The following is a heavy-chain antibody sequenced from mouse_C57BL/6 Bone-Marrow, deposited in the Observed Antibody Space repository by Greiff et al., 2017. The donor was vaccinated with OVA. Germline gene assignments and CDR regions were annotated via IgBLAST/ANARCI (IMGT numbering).Heavy chain of an antibody. V-gene: IGHV7-3*01. D-gene: IGHD2-4*01. Sequence: EVKLVESGGGLVQPGGSLSLSCAASGFTFTDYYMSWVRQPPGKALEWVGFIRNKANGYTTEYSASVKGRFTISRDNSHSILYLQMNALRAEDSATYYCARLYDYSYYFDDWGQGTTLTVSS. CDR2: IRNKANGYTT. J-gene: IGHJ2*01. CDR1: GFTFTDYY. CDR3: ARLYDYSYYFDD.